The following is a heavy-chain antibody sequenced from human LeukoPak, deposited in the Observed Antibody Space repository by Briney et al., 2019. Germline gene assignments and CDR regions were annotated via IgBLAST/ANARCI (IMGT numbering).Heavy chain of an antibody. CDR3: AKAQPLHRSGPFDY. CDR1: GFTFSSYA. D-gene: IGHD3-10*01. Sequence: PGGSLRLSCVASGFTFSSYAXXXXXXXXXXXXXXXXTIXGXGGTTYXXXXXXXXXXXXRDNSKNTLYLQMNSLRAEDTAVYYCAKAQPLHRSGPFDYWGQGTLVTVSS. CDR2: IXGXGGTT. V-gene: IGHV3-23*01. J-gene: IGHJ4*02.